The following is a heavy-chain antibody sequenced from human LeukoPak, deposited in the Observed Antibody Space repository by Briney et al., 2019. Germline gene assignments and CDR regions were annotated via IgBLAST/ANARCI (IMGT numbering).Heavy chain of an antibody. Sequence: PSETLSLTCTVSGGSVSSGSYYWSWIRQPPGKRLEWIGYIYYSGSTNYNPSLKSRVTISVDTSKNQFSLRLSSVTAADTAIYYCARANYFDYWGQGTLVTVSS. V-gene: IGHV4-61*01. CDR1: GGSVSSGSYY. CDR3: ARANYFDY. CDR2: IYYSGST. J-gene: IGHJ4*02.